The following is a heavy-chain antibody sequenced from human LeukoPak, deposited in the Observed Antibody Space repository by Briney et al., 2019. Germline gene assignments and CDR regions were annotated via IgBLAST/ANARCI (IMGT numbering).Heavy chain of an antibody. CDR3: ARRPYYDFWSGYRFDP. CDR1: GGSLSSSSYY. Sequence: SETLSLTCTVSGGSLSSSSYYWGWIRQPPGKGLEWIGSIYYSGSTYYNPPLKSRVTISVDTSKNQFSLKLSSVTAADTAVYYCARRPYYDFWSGYRFDPWGQGTLVTVSS. J-gene: IGHJ5*02. D-gene: IGHD3-3*01. CDR2: IYYSGST. V-gene: IGHV4-39*01.